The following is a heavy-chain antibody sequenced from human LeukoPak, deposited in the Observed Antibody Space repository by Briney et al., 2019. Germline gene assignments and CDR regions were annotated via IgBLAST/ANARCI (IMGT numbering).Heavy chain of an antibody. CDR2: ITNNGGTS. CDR3: VKVSSTVGATYFDY. D-gene: IGHD1-26*01. V-gene: IGHV3-64D*06. Sequence: GGSLRLSCSASGFTFSSYAMHWVRQAPGKGLDYISGITNNGGTSYHADSVKGRFTISRDNSKNTLYLQMSSLRAEDTAVYYCVKVSSTVGATYFDYWGQGTTVTVSS. J-gene: IGHJ4*02. CDR1: GFTFSSYA.